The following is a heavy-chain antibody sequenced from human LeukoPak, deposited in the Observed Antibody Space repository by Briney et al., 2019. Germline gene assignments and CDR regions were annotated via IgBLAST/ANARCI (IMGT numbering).Heavy chain of an antibody. V-gene: IGHV4-59*01. CDR1: GGSIRGYY. CDR3: ARLHNHDTSGYYSFDY. Sequence: ETLSLTCTVSGGSIRGYYWSWIRQPPGKSLEWIGYIYYSGGTNYNPSLNSRVTISVDPSRNQVSLKLTSVTAADTAVYYCARLHNHDTSGYYSFDYWGRGTLVTVS. J-gene: IGHJ4*02. CDR2: IYYSGGT. D-gene: IGHD3-22*01.